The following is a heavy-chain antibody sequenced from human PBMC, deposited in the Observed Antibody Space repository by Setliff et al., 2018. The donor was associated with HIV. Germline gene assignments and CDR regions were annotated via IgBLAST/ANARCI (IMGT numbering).Heavy chain of an antibody. CDR3: VREVRAAYKGPLWFGQSDPRPDTFDI. Sequence: ASVKVSCKASGYSFTNYGISWVRQAPGQGLEWMGWISSYNDNTNYALNLQGRVTMTTDTSITTAYMELSRLTSDDTALYFCVREVRAAYKGPLWFGQSDPRPDTFDIWGQGTMVTVSS. CDR2: ISSYNDNT. V-gene: IGHV1-18*01. D-gene: IGHD3-10*01. J-gene: IGHJ3*02. CDR1: GYSFTNYG.